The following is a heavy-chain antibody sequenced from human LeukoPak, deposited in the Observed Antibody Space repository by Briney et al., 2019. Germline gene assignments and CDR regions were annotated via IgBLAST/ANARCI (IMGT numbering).Heavy chain of an antibody. J-gene: IGHJ5*02. V-gene: IGHV4-59*01. Sequence: SETLSLTCTVSGGSISRYYWSWIRQPPGKGLEWIGYIYYTGGTNYNPSLKSRVTMSVDTSKNQFSLKLRSVTAADTAVYYCARDPSGSFFNWFDPWGQGTLVTVSS. D-gene: IGHD1-26*01. CDR2: IYYTGGT. CDR3: ARDPSGSFFNWFDP. CDR1: GGSISRYY.